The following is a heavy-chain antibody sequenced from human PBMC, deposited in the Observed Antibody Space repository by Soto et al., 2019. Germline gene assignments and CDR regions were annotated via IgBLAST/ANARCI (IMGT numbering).Heavy chain of an antibody. CDR2: IIPIFGTA. CDR3: ARESGYSSSWSY. CDR1: GGTFSSYA. Sequence: SVKVSCKASGGTFSSYAISWVRQAPGQGLEWMGGIIPIFGTANYAQKFQGRVTITADESTSTAHMELSSLRSEDTAVYYCARESGYSSSWSYWGQGTLVTVSS. D-gene: IGHD6-13*01. V-gene: IGHV1-69*13. J-gene: IGHJ4*02.